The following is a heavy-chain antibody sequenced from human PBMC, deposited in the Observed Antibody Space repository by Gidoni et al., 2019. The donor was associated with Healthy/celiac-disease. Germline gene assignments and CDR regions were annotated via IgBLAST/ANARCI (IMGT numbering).Heavy chain of an antibody. CDR2: ISYDGSNK. D-gene: IGHD3-22*01. V-gene: IGHV3-30-3*01. CDR1: GFTFGSAA. Sequence: QVQLVESGGGVVPPGGSLRLSCASSGFTFGSAAMHWVRQVPGKGLEWVAVISYDGSNKYYADSVKGRFTISRDNSKNTLYLQMNSLRAEDTAVYYCARDRSYDSSSRGMLPDYWGQGTLVTVSS. CDR3: ARDRSYDSSSRGMLPDY. J-gene: IGHJ4*02.